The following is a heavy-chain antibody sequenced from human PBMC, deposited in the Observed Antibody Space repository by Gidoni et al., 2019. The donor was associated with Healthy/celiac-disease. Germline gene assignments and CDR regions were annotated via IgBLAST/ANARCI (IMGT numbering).Heavy chain of an antibody. J-gene: IGHJ5*02. D-gene: IGHD2-2*02. V-gene: IGHV1-69*01. Sequence: QVQLVQAGAEVQKPGSSVTVSCKASGGTFSSYAISWVRQAPGQGLEWMGGMIPILGTATSAHKFQGRVTIAADESTVTAYMELISLRSEDTAVYYCARALGVPAAIFGCFDPWGQGPLVTVSS. CDR1: GGTFSSYA. CDR2: MIPILGTA. CDR3: ARALGVPAAIFGCFDP.